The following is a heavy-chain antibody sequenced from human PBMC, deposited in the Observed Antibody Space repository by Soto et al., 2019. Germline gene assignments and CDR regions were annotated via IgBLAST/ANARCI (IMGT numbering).Heavy chain of an antibody. Sequence: QVQLVQSGAEVKKPGSSVKVSCKASGGTFSSYTISWVRQAPGQGLEWMGRIIPILGIANYAQKFQGRVTITADKSTSTVYMELSSLRSEDTAVYYFAEALDSGYERWGFDYWGQGTLVTVSS. CDR2: IIPILGIA. J-gene: IGHJ4*02. CDR3: AEALDSGYERWGFDY. D-gene: IGHD5-12*01. CDR1: GGTFSSYT. V-gene: IGHV1-69*02.